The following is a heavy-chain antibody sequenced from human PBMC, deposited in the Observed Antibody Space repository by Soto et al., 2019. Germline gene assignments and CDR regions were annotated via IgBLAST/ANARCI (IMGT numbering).Heavy chain of an antibody. CDR3: ARDVTMIVVALPYYYGMDV. D-gene: IGHD3-22*01. J-gene: IGHJ6*02. CDR2: IFPIFGTA. CDR1: GGTFSSYA. V-gene: IGHV1-69*13. Sequence: SVKVSCKASGGTFSSYAISWVRQAPGQGLDLMGGIFPIFGTANYAQKFQGRVTITADESTSTAYMELSSLRSEDTAVYYCARDVTMIVVALPYYYGMDVWGQGTTVTVSS.